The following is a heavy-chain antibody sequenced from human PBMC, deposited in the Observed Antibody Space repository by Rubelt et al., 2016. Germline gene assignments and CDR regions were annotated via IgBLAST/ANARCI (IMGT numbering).Heavy chain of an antibody. Sequence: QVQLQQWGAGLLKPSETLSLTCAVYGGSFSGYYWSWIRQPPGKGLEWIGEINHSGSTNYNPSLKFRVTISVDTSKNQLSLKLSSVTAAGTAGDYGASGGSSPSPLLPSRGMDVWGQGTTGTVSS. CDR3: ASGGSSPSPLLPSRGMDV. D-gene: IGHD6-13*01. CDR1: GGSFSGYY. J-gene: IGHJ6*02. CDR2: INHSGST. V-gene: IGHV4-34*01.